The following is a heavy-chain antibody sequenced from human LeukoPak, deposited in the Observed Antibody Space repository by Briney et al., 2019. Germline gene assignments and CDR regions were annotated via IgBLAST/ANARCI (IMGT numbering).Heavy chain of an antibody. CDR2: VSYSGST. CDR1: GASINIYTYY. CDR3: ARRDFGDAFGI. Sequence: SETLSLTCTVSGASINIYTYYWGWIRQPPGKGLEWIGSVSYSGSTNYNPSLKSRVTISVDTSKNQFSLKLSSVTAADTAVYYCARRDFGDAFGIWGQGTMVTVSS. V-gene: IGHV4-39*07. D-gene: IGHD3-16*01. J-gene: IGHJ3*02.